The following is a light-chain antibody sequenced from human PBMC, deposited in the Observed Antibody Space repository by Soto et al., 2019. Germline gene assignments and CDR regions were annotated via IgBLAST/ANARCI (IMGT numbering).Light chain of an antibody. V-gene: IGKV1-5*01. CDR2: DAS. Sequence: DIQMTQSPSTLSASVGDRVTITCRASQSISSWLAWYQQKPGQAPKLLIYDASSLESGVPSRFSGSGSATEFTLTISSLQPDEFATYYCQQYNSYTYTFGQGTKLEIK. CDR3: QQYNSYTYT. J-gene: IGKJ2*01. CDR1: QSISSW.